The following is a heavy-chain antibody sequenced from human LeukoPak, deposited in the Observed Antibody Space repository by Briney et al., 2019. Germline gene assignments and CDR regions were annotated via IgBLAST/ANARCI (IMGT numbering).Heavy chain of an antibody. Sequence: GGSLRLSCAASGFTITTNYMNWVRQAPGKGLEWVSVIYGDDETNYADSVKGRFTISRDNSKNTLYLQMNSLRADDTAVYYCAKLIIPLGGRYFDYWGQGTLVTVSS. CDR3: AKLIIPLGGRYFDY. CDR2: IYGDDET. D-gene: IGHD6-19*01. J-gene: IGHJ4*02. V-gene: IGHV3-53*01. CDR1: GFTITTNY.